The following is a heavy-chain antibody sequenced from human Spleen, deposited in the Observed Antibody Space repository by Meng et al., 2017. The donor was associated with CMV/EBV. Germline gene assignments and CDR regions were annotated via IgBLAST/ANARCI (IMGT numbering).Heavy chain of an antibody. CDR3: ARDCSTNCPFQPRGDY. Sequence: ASVKVSCKASGNSFTKYAMHWVRQAPGQRLEWMGWSSAGNGNEMYSQNFQGGVTIARDTSASKAYTELSSLRSEDMAVYHCARDCSTNCPFQPRGDYWGQGTLVTVSS. CDR1: GNSFTKYA. V-gene: IGHV1-3*02. J-gene: IGHJ4*02. D-gene: IGHD2-2*01. CDR2: SSAGNGNE.